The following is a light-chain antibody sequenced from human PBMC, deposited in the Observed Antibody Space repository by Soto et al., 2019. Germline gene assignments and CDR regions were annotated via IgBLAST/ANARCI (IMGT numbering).Light chain of an antibody. CDR3: QQRSNWPPYT. CDR2: DAS. Sequence: EIVLTQSPATLSLSPGERATLSCRASQSVSSYLAWYQQQPGQAPRLLIYDASNRATAIPARFSGSGSGTDFTLTISSLEPEDFAVYYCQQRSNWPPYTFGQGTKLEIK. J-gene: IGKJ2*01. V-gene: IGKV3-11*01. CDR1: QSVSSY.